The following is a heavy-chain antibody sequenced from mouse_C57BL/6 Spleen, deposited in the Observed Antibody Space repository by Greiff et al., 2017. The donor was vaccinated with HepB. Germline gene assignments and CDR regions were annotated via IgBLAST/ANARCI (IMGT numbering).Heavy chain of an antibody. CDR2: ISYDGSN. CDR1: GYSITSGYY. J-gene: IGHJ4*01. V-gene: IGHV3-6*01. Sequence: EVKLVESGPGLVKPSQSLSLTCSVTGYSITSGYYWNWIRQFPGNKLEWMGYISYDGSNNYNPSLKNRISITRDTSKNQFFLKLNSVTTEDTATYYCARDGVPYDYDDYWGQGTSVTVSS. D-gene: IGHD2-4*01. CDR3: ARDGVPYDYDDY.